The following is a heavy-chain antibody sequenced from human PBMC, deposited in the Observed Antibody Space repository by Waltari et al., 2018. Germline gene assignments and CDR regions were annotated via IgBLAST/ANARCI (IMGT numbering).Heavy chain of an antibody. J-gene: IGHJ5*02. CDR2: IYYSGST. CDR1: GGSISSYY. CDR3: ARDRGYDFWSGYYLVGGNNWFDP. V-gene: IGHV4-59*01. Sequence: QVQLQESGPGLVKPSETLSLTCPVPGGSISSYYWNWNRPPPGEGRDWIGYIYYSGSTNYNPSLKSRVTISVDTSKNQFSLKLSSVTAADTAVYYCARDRGYDFWSGYYLVGGNNWFDPWGQGTLVTVSS. D-gene: IGHD3-3*01.